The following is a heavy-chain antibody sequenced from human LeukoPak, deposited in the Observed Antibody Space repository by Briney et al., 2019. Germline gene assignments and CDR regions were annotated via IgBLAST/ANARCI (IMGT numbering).Heavy chain of an antibody. Sequence: SETLSLSCAFYGGSISDYYWTWIRQPPGKGLEWIGEIYHSGSTDYNPSLKSRVTISVDTSKNQFSLKLSSVTAADTAVYYCASSSIVGATKVGGYYYYMDAWGKGTTVTVSS. CDR1: GGSISDYY. D-gene: IGHD1-26*01. J-gene: IGHJ6*03. CDR2: IYHSGST. CDR3: ASSSIVGATKVGGYYYYMDA. V-gene: IGHV4-34*01.